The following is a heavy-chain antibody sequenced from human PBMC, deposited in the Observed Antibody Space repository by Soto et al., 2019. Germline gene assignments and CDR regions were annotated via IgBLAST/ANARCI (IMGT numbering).Heavy chain of an antibody. Sequence: PSETLSLTCTVSGGSISSNYWSWIRQPPGKGLEWIGYIYYSGTTIYNPSLKSRVTISVDTSKNQFSLKLSSVTAADTAVYYCGRVSSMATIGFWGQGT. J-gene: IGHJ4*02. D-gene: IGHD5-12*01. CDR1: GGSISSNY. V-gene: IGHV4-59*01. CDR2: IYYSGTT. CDR3: GRVSSMATIGF.